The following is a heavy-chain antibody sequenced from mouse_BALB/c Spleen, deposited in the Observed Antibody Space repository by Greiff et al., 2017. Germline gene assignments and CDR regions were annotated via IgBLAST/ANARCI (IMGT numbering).Heavy chain of an antibody. D-gene: IGHD2-10*02. CDR2: IDPENGNT. J-gene: IGHJ4*01. CDR1: GFNIKVYY. Sequence: EVQLQQSGAELVRPGALVKLSCKASGFNIKVYYMHWVKQRPEQGLEWIGWIDPENGNTIYDPKFQGKASITADTSSNTAYLQLSSLTSEDTAVYYCARKKYGNYGAMDYWGQGTSVTVSS. CDR3: ARKKYGNYGAMDY. V-gene: IGHV14-1*02.